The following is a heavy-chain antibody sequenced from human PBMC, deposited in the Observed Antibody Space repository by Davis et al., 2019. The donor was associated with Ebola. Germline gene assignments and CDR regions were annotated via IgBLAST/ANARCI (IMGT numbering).Heavy chain of an antibody. D-gene: IGHD4-17*01. Sequence: GESLKISCAASGFTFIDSSMHWVRQASGKGLEWIGRIRSKAHNYATAYATSVKGRFTISRDDSKNTAYLQMNSLKTEDTAVYYCRSTVTNGPDSWGQGTLVTVSS. V-gene: IGHV3-73*01. J-gene: IGHJ4*02. CDR3: RSTVTNGPDS. CDR2: IRSKAHNYAT. CDR1: GFTFIDSS.